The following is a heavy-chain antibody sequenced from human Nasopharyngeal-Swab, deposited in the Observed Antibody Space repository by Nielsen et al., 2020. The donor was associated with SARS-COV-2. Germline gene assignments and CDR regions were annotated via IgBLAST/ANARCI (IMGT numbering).Heavy chain of an antibody. V-gene: IGHV4-34*01. CDR1: GGSFSSYY. Sequence: SETLSLTCAVYGGSFSSYYWNWFRQPPGKGLEWIGEINHSGSTNYNPSLKSRVTISVDTSKNQFSLKLSSVTAADTAVYYRARTRDLYYYDRWGQGTLVTVSS. CDR2: INHSGST. D-gene: IGHD3-22*01. J-gene: IGHJ4*02. CDR3: ARTRDLYYYDR.